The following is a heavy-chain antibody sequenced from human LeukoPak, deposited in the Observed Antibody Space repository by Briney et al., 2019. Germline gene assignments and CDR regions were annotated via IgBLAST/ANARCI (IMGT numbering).Heavy chain of an antibody. CDR1: GGSINNNY. CDR2: IYYNGNT. J-gene: IGHJ3*02. D-gene: IGHD6-13*01. Sequence: SETLSLTCTVSGGSINNNYWSWFRQSPGKGLEWIGYIYYNGNTNYNTSLESRVTISVDTSKNQFSLQLNSVTPEDTAVYYCARDRSSWYGPEGRNAFDIWGQGTMVTVSS. CDR3: ARDRSSWYGPEGRNAFDI. V-gene: IGHV4-59*12.